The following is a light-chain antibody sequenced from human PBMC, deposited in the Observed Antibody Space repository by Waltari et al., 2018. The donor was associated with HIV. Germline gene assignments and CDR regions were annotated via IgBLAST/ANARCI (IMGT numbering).Light chain of an antibody. Sequence: SVLTQPPSVSAAPGQKVTISCSGSSSNIGNNYVSWFQQLPGAAPRFLIYDNNQRPSGVPDRVSGSRSGTSATLGVSGLQPGDEADYYCGTWDTSLDAGVFGGGTKLTVL. CDR2: DNN. J-gene: IGLJ3*02. V-gene: IGLV1-51*01. CDR1: SSNIGNNY. CDR3: GTWDTSLDAGV.